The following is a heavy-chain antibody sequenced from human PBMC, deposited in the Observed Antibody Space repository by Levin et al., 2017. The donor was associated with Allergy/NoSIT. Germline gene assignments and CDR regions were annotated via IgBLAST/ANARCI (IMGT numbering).Heavy chain of an antibody. D-gene: IGHD3-16*02. Sequence: ESLKISCTVSGGSISSYYWSWIRQPPGKGLEWIGYIYYSGSTNYNPSLKSRVTISVDTSKNQFSLKLSSVTAADTAVYYCARGSHDLYYDYVWGSYRNYGMDVWGQGTTVTVSS. J-gene: IGHJ6*02. V-gene: IGHV4-59*01. CDR2: IYYSGST. CDR3: ARGSHDLYYDYVWGSYRNYGMDV. CDR1: GGSISSYY.